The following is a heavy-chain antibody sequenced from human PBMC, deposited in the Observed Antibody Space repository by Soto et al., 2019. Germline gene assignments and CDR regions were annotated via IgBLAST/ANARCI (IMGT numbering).Heavy chain of an antibody. CDR1: GLTFSSYA. D-gene: IGHD1-26*01. CDR2: ISYDGSNK. J-gene: IGHJ6*02. V-gene: IGHV3-30-3*01. Sequence: GGSLRLSCAASGLTFSSYAMHWVRQAPGKGLEWVAVISYDGSNKYYADSVKGRFTISRDNSKNTLYLQMNSLRAEDTAVYYCARAGGSYLRGGMDVWGQGTTVTVSS. CDR3: ARAGGSYLRGGMDV.